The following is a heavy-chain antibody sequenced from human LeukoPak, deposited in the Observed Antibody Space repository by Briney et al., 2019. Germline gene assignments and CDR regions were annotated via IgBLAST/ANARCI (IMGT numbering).Heavy chain of an antibody. V-gene: IGHV3-33*01. CDR2: IWYDGSNK. D-gene: IGHD1-1*01. CDR3: ARDVGTGRERGYFDY. J-gene: IGHJ4*02. Sequence: GRSLRLSCAASGFTFSSYGMHWVRQAPGKGLEWVAVIWYDGSNKYYADSVKGRFTISRDNSKNTLYLQMNSLRAEDTAAYYCARDVGTGRERGYFDYWGQGTLVTVSS. CDR1: GFTFSSYG.